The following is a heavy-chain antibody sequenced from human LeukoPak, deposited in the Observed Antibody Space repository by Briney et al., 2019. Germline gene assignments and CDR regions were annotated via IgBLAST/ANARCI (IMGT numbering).Heavy chain of an antibody. Sequence: GASVKVSCKASGGTFSSLTINWVRQASGQGLEWMGGIIPIFGRANYAQKFQGRVTITADDSTSTAYMELSSLRSEDTAVYYCADLVYCSSSSCYEPFNQTWGQGTLVTVSS. J-gene: IGHJ4*02. D-gene: IGHD2-2*01. CDR3: ADLVYCSSSSCYEPFNQT. CDR1: GGTFSSLT. CDR2: IIPIFGRA. V-gene: IGHV1-69*13.